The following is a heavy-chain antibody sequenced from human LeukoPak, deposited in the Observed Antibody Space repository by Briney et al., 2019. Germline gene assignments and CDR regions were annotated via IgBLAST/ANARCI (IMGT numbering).Heavy chain of an antibody. J-gene: IGHJ4*02. CDR1: GFTFSNYG. CDR3: AKVALFSGYYPPFDY. CDR2: ISYDGSNE. D-gene: IGHD3-22*01. Sequence: PGGSLRLSCTASGFTFSNYGVHWVRQAPGKGLEWVAVISYDGSNEYYADSVKGRFTISRDNSKNTLFLQMNSLRPEDTAVYHCAKVALFSGYYPPFDYWGQGTLVTVSS. V-gene: IGHV3-30*18.